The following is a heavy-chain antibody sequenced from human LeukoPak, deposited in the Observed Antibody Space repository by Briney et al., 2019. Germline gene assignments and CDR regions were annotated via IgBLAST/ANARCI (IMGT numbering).Heavy chain of an antibody. V-gene: IGHV4-4*07. CDR3: AREGYSYGYYFDY. CDR2: IYAGEGA. Sequence: PSETLSLTCTVSGDSISNYFWSWFRHPAGKGLEWIGRIYAGEGAKYNPSLETRVTVSVDTSTNQLSLKLSSVTAADTAVYYCAREGYSYGYYFDYWGQGTLVTVSS. D-gene: IGHD5-18*01. J-gene: IGHJ4*02. CDR1: GDSISNYF.